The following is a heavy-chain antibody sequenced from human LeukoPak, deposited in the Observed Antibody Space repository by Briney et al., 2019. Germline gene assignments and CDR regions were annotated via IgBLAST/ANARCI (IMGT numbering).Heavy chain of an antibody. CDR3: ARTYYDFWSGYYTYYYCYMDV. Sequence: PSETLSLTCAVYGGSFSGYYWSWLRQPPGKGLEWIGEINHSGSTNYNPSLTSRVTISVETSKNQFSLKLSSVTAADTAVYYCARTYYDFWSGYYTYYYCYMDVWGKGTTVTVSS. CDR2: INHSGST. D-gene: IGHD3-3*01. V-gene: IGHV4-34*01. J-gene: IGHJ6*03. CDR1: GGSFSGYY.